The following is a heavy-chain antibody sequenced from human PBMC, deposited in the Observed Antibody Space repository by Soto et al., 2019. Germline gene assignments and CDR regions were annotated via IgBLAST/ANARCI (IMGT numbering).Heavy chain of an antibody. D-gene: IGHD1-26*01. V-gene: IGHV3-23*01. CDR2: ITGSGAGS. CDR1: GFTFSSYA. J-gene: IGHJ5*02. CDR3: AKAYSNSRPKDWFDP. Sequence: EVQLLESGGGWLQPGGSLRLSCAASGFTFSSYAMNWVRQAPGKGLEWVSGITGSGAGSYYSDSVKGRFTISRDNSKNTLYLQMNSLRDEDTAVYYCAKAYSNSRPKDWFDPWGQGTLVTVSS.